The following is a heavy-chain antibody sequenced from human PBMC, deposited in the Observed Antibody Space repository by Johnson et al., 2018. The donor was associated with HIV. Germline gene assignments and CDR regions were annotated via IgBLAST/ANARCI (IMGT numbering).Heavy chain of an antibody. CDR3: ATDLMSGTFGF. CDR2: ISYDGSNK. CDR1: GFTFSSYA. D-gene: IGHD1-26*01. V-gene: IGHV3-30-3*01. J-gene: IGHJ3*01. Sequence: QVQLVESGGGVVQPGRSLRLSCAASGFTFSSYAMHWVRQAPGKGLEWVAVISYDGSNKYYADSVKGRFTISRDNSKNTLYLQMNSLRAEDTAVYYCATDLMSGTFGFWGQGTVVTVSS.